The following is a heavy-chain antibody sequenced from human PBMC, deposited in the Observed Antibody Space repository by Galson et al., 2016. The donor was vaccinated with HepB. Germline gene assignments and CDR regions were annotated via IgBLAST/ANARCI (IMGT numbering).Heavy chain of an antibody. CDR2: IRGSGADT. CDR3: AREAIAAAGTHDAFDI. D-gene: IGHD6-13*01. CDR1: GFTFSSYG. J-gene: IGHJ3*02. Sequence: SLRLSCAASGFTFSSYGMSWVRLAPGKGLEWVSGIRGSGADTYYADSVKGRFTISRDNSKNMVYLQMNSLRVDDTAVYYCAREAIAAAGTHDAFDIWGQGTMVTVCS. V-gene: IGHV3-23*01.